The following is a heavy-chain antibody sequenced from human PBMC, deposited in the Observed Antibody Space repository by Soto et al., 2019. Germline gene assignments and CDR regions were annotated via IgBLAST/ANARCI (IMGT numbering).Heavy chain of an antibody. V-gene: IGHV4-39*01. Sequence: QLQLQESGPGLVQPTETLSLTCTVSGASISRPSYYWGWIRQSPGKGLEWIGSIYYSGTTHYNPFLKSRVTVSVDTSNMQFSLSLSSVTAADTATYYCVRQPNRPMAGDDRCQGTLVTVSS. CDR3: VRQPNRPMAGDD. CDR2: IYYSGTT. J-gene: IGHJ4*02. CDR1: GASISRPSYY. D-gene: IGHD6-19*01.